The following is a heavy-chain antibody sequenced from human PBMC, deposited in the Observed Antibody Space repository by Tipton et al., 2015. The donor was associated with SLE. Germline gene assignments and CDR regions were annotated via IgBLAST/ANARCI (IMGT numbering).Heavy chain of an antibody. V-gene: IGHV4-34*01. Sequence: TLSLTCAVYGGSLSGYYWSWIRQPPGKGLEWIGEINHSGRTNYNPSLKSRLTISLHPSQKQFSLRLNSVTAADTAVYYCARGGTGDGTNPFDPWGQGTLVTVSS. J-gene: IGHJ5*02. CDR1: GGSLSGYY. CDR2: INHSGRT. D-gene: IGHD2-8*01. CDR3: ARGGTGDGTNPFDP.